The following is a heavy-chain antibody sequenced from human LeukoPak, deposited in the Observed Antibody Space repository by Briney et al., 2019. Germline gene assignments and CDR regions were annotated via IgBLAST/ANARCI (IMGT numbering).Heavy chain of an antibody. D-gene: IGHD3-3*01. CDR3: ATHTISGVVTYASHI. J-gene: IGHJ3*02. CDR1: GYTGIELS. Sequence: ASVKVSCKLSGYTGIELSMQWVRQAPGKGLEWMGGFDLQDGETKYAQKFQGRVTTTEDTSTDTAYMELRSLTSEDTAVYYCATHTISGVVTYASHIWGRGTLVTVSS. V-gene: IGHV1-24*01. CDR2: FDLQDGET.